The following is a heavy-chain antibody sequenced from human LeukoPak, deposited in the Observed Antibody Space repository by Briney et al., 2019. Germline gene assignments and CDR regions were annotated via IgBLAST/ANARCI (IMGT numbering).Heavy chain of an antibody. CDR2: IYYSGST. D-gene: IGHD6-13*01. CDR1: GGSISSYY. V-gene: IGHV4-59*08. J-gene: IGHJ4*02. Sequence: SETLSLTCTVSGGSISSYYWSWIRQPPGKGLEWIGYIYYSGSTNYNPSLKSRVTISVDTSKNQFSLKLSSVTAADTAVYYCARGRSSIAAAGRDYWGQGTLVTVSS. CDR3: ARGRSSIAAAGRDY.